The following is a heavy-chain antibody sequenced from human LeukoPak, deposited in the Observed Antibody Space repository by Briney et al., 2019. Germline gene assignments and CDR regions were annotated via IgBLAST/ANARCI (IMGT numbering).Heavy chain of an antibody. CDR3: ARVTHRIAVAGTTPDWFDP. V-gene: IGHV1-2*02. J-gene: IGHJ5*02. D-gene: IGHD6-19*01. Sequence: ASVKVSCKASGYTFTGYYMHWVRQAPGQGLEWMGWINPNSGGTNYAQKFQGRVTMTRDTSISTAYMELSRLRSDDTAVYYCARVTHRIAVAGTTPDWFDPWGQGTLVTVSS. CDR1: GYTFTGYY. CDR2: INPNSGGT.